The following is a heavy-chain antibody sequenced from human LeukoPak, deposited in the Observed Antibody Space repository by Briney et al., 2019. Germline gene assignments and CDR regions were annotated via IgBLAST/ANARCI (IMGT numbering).Heavy chain of an antibody. CDR1: GFNVSSNY. J-gene: IGHJ4*02. Sequence: GGSLRLSCAASGFNVSSNYMSWVRQAPGKGLEWVSGIYSGGSTYYADSVKGRFTISRDNSKNTLHLQMNNLRPEDTALYYCVRGIGLSSGWYEFDYWGQGTLVTVSS. CDR2: IYSGGST. D-gene: IGHD6-19*01. CDR3: VRGIGLSSGWYEFDY. V-gene: IGHV3-66*01.